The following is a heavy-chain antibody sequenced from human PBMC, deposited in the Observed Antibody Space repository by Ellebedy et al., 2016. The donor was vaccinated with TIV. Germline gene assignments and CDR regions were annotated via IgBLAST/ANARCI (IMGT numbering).Heavy chain of an antibody. CDR1: GYTFTGYY. CDR3: ARVNICSGGSCYPGYYYYYGMDV. D-gene: IGHD2-15*01. V-gene: IGHV1-2*02. Sequence: ASVKVSCKASGYTFTGYYMHWVRQAPGQGLEWMGWINPNSGGTNYAQKFQGRVTMTRDTSISTAYMELSRLRSDDTAVYYCARVNICSGGSCYPGYYYYYGMDVWGQGTTVTVSS. CDR2: INPNSGGT. J-gene: IGHJ6*02.